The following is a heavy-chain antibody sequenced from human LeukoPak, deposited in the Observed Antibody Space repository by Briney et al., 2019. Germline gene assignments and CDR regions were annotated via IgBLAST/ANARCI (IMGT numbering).Heavy chain of an antibody. Sequence: GGSLRLSCAASGFIFDDYAMHWVRQPPGKGLEWVSGISWNSDNIVYADSVKGRFTISRDNAKKSLYLQMNSLRPEDTAVYYCAKKVGYSSSWYYFDSWGQGTLVTVSS. J-gene: IGHJ4*02. D-gene: IGHD6-13*01. CDR3: AKKVGYSSSWYYFDS. V-gene: IGHV3-9*01. CDR1: GFIFDDYA. CDR2: ISWNSDNI.